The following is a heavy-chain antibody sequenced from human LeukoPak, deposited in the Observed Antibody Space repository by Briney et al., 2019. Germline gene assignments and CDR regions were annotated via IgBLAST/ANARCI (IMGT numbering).Heavy chain of an antibody. CDR3: AKTTKAIVVDNYFDY. CDR1: GFTFSNYA. J-gene: IGHJ4*02. Sequence: GGSLRLSCAASGFTFSNYAMSWVRQTPGKGLEWVSSISGNGGGTYHADSVKGRFTVSRDNSKSTLYLQMNSLRAKDTAVYYCAKTTKAIVVDNYFDYWGQGALVTVSS. D-gene: IGHD3-22*01. V-gene: IGHV3-23*01. CDR2: ISGNGGGT.